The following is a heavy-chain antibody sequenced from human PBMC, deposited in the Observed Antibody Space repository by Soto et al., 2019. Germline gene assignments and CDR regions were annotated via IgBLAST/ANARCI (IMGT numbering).Heavy chain of an antibody. CDR1: CGSIISSSYY. CDR3: ARKYNWFDP. J-gene: IGHJ5*02. V-gene: IGHV4-39*01. CDR2: IYYSGST. Sequence: SETLSLTCTFSCGSIISSSYYWGWIRQPPGKGLEWIGSIYYSGSTYYNPSLKSRVTISVDTSKNQFSLKLSSVTAADTAVYYCARKYNWFDPWGQGTLVTVSS.